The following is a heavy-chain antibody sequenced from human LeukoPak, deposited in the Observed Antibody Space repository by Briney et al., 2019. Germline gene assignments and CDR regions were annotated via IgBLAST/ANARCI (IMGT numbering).Heavy chain of an antibody. J-gene: IGHJ5*02. CDR3: ARKAHSSSWPKPNNWFDP. D-gene: IGHD6-13*01. Sequence: GGSLRLSCAASGFTFSSYAMSWVRQAPGKGLEWVSAISGSGGSTYYADSVKGRFTISRDNSKNTLYLQMNSLRAEDTAVYYCARKAHSSSWPKPNNWFDPWGQGTLVTVSS. V-gene: IGHV3-23*01. CDR1: GFTFSSYA. CDR2: ISGSGGST.